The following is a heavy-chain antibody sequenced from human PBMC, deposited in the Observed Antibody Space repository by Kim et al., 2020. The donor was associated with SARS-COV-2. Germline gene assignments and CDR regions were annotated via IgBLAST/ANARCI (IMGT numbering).Heavy chain of an antibody. CDR1: GFTFSSYA. CDR2: ISYDGSNK. J-gene: IGHJ3*02. D-gene: IGHD3-10*01. V-gene: IGHV3-30*04. Sequence: GGSLRLSCAASGFTFSSYAMHWVRQAPGKGLEWVTLISYDGSNKYYADSVKGRFTVSRDNSKNTLYLQTNSLRPEDTAVYYCARTDYYGSGTYFDDAFDIWGPGTMVTVSS. CDR3: ARTDYYGSGTYFDDAFDI.